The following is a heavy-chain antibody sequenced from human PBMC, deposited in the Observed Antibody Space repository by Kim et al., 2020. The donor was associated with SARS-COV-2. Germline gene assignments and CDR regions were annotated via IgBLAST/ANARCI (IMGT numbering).Heavy chain of an antibody. D-gene: IGHD3-22*01. CDR3: ARDRDYYDSSGYDAFDI. V-gene: IGHV3-30*07. J-gene: IGHJ3*02. Sequence: GKGRCTISRDNSKNTLYLQMNSRRAEDTAVYYCARDRDYYDSSGYDAFDIWGQGTMVTVSS.